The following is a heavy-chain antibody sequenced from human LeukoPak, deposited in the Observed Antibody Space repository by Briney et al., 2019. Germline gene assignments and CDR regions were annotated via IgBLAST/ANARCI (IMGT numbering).Heavy chain of an antibody. CDR3: ANQYSSGWFYFDY. Sequence: SETLSLTCAVSGHSISSGYYWGWIRPSPGKGREWIGSIFHSGTTYYNPSLKSRVTISVDTSKNQFSLKLSSVTAADTAVYYCANQYSSGWFYFDYWGQGTLVTVSS. J-gene: IGHJ4*02. CDR1: GHSISSGYY. V-gene: IGHV4-38-2*01. D-gene: IGHD6-19*01. CDR2: IFHSGTT.